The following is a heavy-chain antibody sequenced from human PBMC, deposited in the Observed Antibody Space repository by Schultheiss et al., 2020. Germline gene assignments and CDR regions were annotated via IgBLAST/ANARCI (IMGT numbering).Heavy chain of an antibody. CDR1: GFTFSDYY. CDR2: ISSSSSYI. Sequence: GESLKISCAASGFTFSDYYMSWVRQAPGKGLEWVSSISSSSSYIYYADSVKGRFTISRDNAKNSLYLQMNSLRAEDTAVYYCAKDPRSRKAYWGQGTLVTVSS. D-gene: IGHD2-2*01. V-gene: IGHV3-21*04. CDR3: AKDPRSRKAY. J-gene: IGHJ4*02.